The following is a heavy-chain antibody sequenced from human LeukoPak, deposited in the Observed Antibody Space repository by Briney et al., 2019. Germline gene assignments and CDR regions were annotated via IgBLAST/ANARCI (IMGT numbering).Heavy chain of an antibody. Sequence: ASVKVSCKASGGTFSSYAISWVRQATGQGLEWMGWMNPNSGNTGYAQKFQGRVTVTRNTSISTAYMELSSLRSEDTAVYYCARGGDSDYDYYYYYYMDVWGKGTTVTISS. D-gene: IGHD5-12*01. V-gene: IGHV1-8*02. CDR3: ARGGDSDYDYYYYYYMDV. J-gene: IGHJ6*03. CDR1: GGTFSSYA. CDR2: MNPNSGNT.